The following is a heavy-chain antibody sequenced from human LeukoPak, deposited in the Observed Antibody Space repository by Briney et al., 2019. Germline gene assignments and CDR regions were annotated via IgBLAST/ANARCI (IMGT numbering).Heavy chain of an antibody. J-gene: IGHJ6*02. Sequence: GRSLRLSCAASGFTFSSYGMHWVRQAPGKGLEWVSATSGSGDRTYYAVSVKGRFTISRDNSKNTLYLQMNSLRAEDTAVYYCAKALGYSSGWYSYLDVWGQGTTVTVSS. CDR2: TSGSGDRT. CDR3: AKALGYSSGWYSYLDV. D-gene: IGHD6-19*01. V-gene: IGHV3-23*01. CDR1: GFTFSSYG.